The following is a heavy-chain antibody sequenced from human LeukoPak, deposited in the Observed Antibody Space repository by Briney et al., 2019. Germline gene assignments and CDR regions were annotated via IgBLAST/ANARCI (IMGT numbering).Heavy chain of an antibody. V-gene: IGHV4-39*01. Sequence: SETLSLTCTVSGGSISSSSYCWGWIRQPPGKGLEWFGSMYYSGSTYYNPSLKSRVTISVDTSKNQFSLKLSSVTTADTAVYYCARRLLWFGEPYYFDYWGQGTLVTVSS. CDR2: MYYSGST. CDR1: GGSISSSSYC. CDR3: ARRLLWFGEPYYFDY. D-gene: IGHD3-10*01. J-gene: IGHJ4*02.